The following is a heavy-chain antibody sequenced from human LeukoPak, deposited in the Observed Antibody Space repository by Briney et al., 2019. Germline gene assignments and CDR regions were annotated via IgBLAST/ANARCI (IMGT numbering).Heavy chain of an antibody. V-gene: IGHV4-39*07. CDR3: ASVWDGNNYYYYYMDV. J-gene: IGHJ6*03. CDR1: GGPIISSSYY. Sequence: SETLSLTCPVSGGPIISSSYYWGWIRQPPGKGLEWIGSIYYSGSTYYNPSLKSRVIISVDTSKNQFSLKLNSVTAADTAVYYRASVWDGNNYYYYYMDVWGKGTTVTVSS. CDR2: IYYSGST. D-gene: IGHD5-24*01.